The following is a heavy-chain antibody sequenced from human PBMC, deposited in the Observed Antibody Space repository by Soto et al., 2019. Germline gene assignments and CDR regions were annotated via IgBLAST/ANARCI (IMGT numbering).Heavy chain of an antibody. Sequence: QVQLVQSGAEVKKPGSSVKVSCKASGGSLSNYGISWVRQAPGQGLEWMGAIIPVFGTPNYAKKFQDRVTITADESTTTVYMEVRRLTSEDTAVYYCARGDATKIVVTTYYAMDVWGQGTRVTVSS. CDR3: ARGDATKIVVTTYYAMDV. CDR2: IIPVFGTP. V-gene: IGHV1-69*12. CDR1: GGSLSNYG. D-gene: IGHD3-22*01. J-gene: IGHJ6*02.